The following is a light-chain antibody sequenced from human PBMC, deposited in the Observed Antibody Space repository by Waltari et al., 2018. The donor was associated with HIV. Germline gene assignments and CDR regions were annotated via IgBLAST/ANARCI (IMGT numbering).Light chain of an antibody. J-gene: IGKJ4*01. CDR1: QAISTD. Sequence: AIQLTQSPSSLSASLGDRVTITCRASQAISTDLAWYQQKPGKPPKLLIYDASLLQRGVPPRFTGSGSGTDFTLTINSLQPEDFATYYCQQFKSLPLTFVGGTKVE. CDR2: DAS. V-gene: IGKV1-13*02. CDR3: QQFKSLPLT.